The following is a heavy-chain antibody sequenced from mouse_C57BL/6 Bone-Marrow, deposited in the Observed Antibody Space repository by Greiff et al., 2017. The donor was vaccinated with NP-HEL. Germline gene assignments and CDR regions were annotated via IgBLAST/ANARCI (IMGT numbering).Heavy chain of an antibody. CDR1: GYTFTDYN. CDR3: ARDYASRGFAY. CDR2: INPNNGGT. D-gene: IGHD1-1*01. J-gene: IGHJ3*01. V-gene: IGHV1-22*01. Sequence: VQLQQSGPELVKPGASVKMSCKASGYTFTDYNMHWVKQSHGKSLEWIGYINPNNGGTSYNQKFKGKATLTVNKSSSTAYMELRSLTTEDSAVYYCARDYASRGFAYWGQGTLVTVSA.